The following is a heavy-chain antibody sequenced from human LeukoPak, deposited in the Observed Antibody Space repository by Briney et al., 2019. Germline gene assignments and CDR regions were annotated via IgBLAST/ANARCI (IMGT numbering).Heavy chain of an antibody. D-gene: IGHD3-22*01. CDR3: ARDGDYYDSSGYDP. V-gene: IGHV3-7*01. CDR2: IKQDGSEK. CDR1: GFTFSSYW. Sequence: GGSLRLSCAASGFTFSSYWMSWVRQAPGKGLEWVPNIKQDGSEKYYVDSVKGRFTISRDNAKNSLYLQMNSLRAEDTAVYYCARDGDYYDSSGYDPWGQGTLVTVSS. J-gene: IGHJ5*02.